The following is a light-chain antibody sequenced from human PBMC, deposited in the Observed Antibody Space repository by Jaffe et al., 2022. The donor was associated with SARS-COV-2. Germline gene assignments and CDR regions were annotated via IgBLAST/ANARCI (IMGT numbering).Light chain of an antibody. CDR2: YYSDSNK. V-gene: IGLV5-37*01. CDR3: MIWPSNAVV. CDR1: SDINVGSYS. J-gene: IGLJ2*01. Sequence: QPVLTQPPSSSASPGESARLTCTLPSDINVGSYSIYWYQQKPGSPPRYLLYYYSDSNKGQGSGVPSRFSGSKDASANTGILLISGLQSEDEADYYCMIWPSNAVVFGGGTKLTVL.